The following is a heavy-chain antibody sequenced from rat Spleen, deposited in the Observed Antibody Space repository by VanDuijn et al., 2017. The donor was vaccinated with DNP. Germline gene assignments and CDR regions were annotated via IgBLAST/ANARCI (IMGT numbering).Heavy chain of an antibody. CDR3: AKRDNNWGWFAY. D-gene: IGHD1-10*01. CDR2: ISTNGGTT. V-gene: IGHV5-25*01. J-gene: IGHJ3*01. CDR1: GFTFSDYD. Sequence: EVQLVESGGDLVQPGRSLKLSCAASGFTFSDYDMAWVRQAPTKALEWVASISTNGGTTYYRDSVKGRFTVSRDNAKSALYLQMDSLRSEDTATYYCAKRDNNWGWFAYWGQGTLVTVSS.